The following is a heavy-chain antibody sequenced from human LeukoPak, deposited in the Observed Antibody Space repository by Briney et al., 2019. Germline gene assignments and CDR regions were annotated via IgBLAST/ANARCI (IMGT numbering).Heavy chain of an antibody. V-gene: IGHV3-23*01. D-gene: IGHD3-22*01. J-gene: IGHJ5*02. CDR1: GFTFSTYA. CDR2: ISGSGGST. CDR3: AREWKKSYYYDSSGYYLWPNWFDP. Sequence: GGSLRLSCAASGFTFSTYAVNWVRQAPGKGLEWVSTISGSGGSTYYADSVKGRFTISRDNSKNTLYLQMNSLRAEDTAVYYCAREWKKSYYYDSSGYYLWPNWFDPWGQGTLVTVSS.